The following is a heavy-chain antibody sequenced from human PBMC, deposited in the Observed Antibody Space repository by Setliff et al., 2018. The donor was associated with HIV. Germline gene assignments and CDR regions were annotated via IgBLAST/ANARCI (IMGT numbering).Heavy chain of an antibody. CDR1: GFTFSNYA. CDR2: IRGSGDTT. CDR3: AQYASGTYMLYFDF. V-gene: IGHV3-23*01. Sequence: LRLSCAASGFTFSNYAMSWVRQAPGQGLEWVSCIRGSGDTTYYADSVRGRFTISRDNSKNTLYLQMNSLRAEDAAIYYCAQYASGTYMLYFDFWGQGTLVTVSS. J-gene: IGHJ4*02. D-gene: IGHD3-10*01.